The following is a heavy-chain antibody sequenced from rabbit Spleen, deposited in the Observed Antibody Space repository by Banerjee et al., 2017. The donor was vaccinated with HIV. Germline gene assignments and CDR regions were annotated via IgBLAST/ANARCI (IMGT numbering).Heavy chain of an antibody. CDR2: IYTGDGNT. Sequence: QQQLEESGGGLVKPGGTLTLTCKASGIDFSSSFWICWVRQAPGKRPEWIACIYTGDGNTYYASWAKGRFTISETSSTTVTLQMTSLTAADTATYFCARGSSGYYIGYFTLGGPGTLVT. V-gene: IGHV1S45*01. CDR1: GIDFSSSFW. J-gene: IGHJ4*01. CDR3: ARGSSGYYIGYFTL. D-gene: IGHD1-1*01.